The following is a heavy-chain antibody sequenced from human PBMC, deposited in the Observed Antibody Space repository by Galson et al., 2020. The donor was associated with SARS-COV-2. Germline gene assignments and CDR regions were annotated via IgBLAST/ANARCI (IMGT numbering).Heavy chain of an antibody. CDR2: IKKDGSDK. Sequence: GESLKISCTTSGFIFNNYWMSWVRQAPGKGLEWVASIKKDGSDKYYVDSVMGRFTMSRDNPGSAVFLEMNSLRVEDTGTYYCARGIWDSAIWSVGGFDYWGQGTLVTASS. J-gene: IGHJ4*02. D-gene: IGHD1-26*01. V-gene: IGHV3-7*03. CDR3: ARGIWDSAIWSVGGFDY. CDR1: GFIFNNYW.